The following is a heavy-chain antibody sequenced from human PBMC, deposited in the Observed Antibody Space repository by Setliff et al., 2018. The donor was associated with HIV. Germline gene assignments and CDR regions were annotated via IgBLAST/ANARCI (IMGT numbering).Heavy chain of an antibody. CDR1: GDSVSSASYY. V-gene: IGHV4-61*01. D-gene: IGHD2-15*01. J-gene: IGHJ4*02. CDR2: IYYSGTT. Sequence: SETLSLTCTVSGDSVSSASYYWSWIRQPPGKGLEWIGYIYYSGTTKYNPSLKSRVTISVDTSKNQFSLKLSSVTAADTAVYYCASEPRVRGTLDFWGQGTLVTVSS. CDR3: ASEPRVRGTLDF.